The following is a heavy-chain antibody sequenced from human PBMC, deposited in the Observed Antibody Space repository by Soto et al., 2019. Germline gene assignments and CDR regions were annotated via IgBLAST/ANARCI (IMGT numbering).Heavy chain of an antibody. CDR1: GFTFSIYA. CDR3: ASYCSGTSCYTSSYYGMDV. D-gene: IGHD2-2*02. CDR2: ISGSGGST. Sequence: GGSLRLSCAASGFTFSIYAMSWVRQAPGKGLEWVSTISGSGGSTYYADSVKGRFTISRDNSKNTLFLQMNSMRAEDTALYYCASYCSGTSCYTSSYYGMDVWGQGTTVTSP. V-gene: IGHV3-23*01. J-gene: IGHJ6*02.